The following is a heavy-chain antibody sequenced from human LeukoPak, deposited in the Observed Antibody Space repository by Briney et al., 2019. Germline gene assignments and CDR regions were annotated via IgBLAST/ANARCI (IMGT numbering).Heavy chain of an antibody. Sequence: GESLKISCKGSGYSFATYWIAWVRQMPGKGLEWMGSIYPGDSDTRYSPSFQGQVTISADKSISTAYLQWSSLKASDTAMYYCARHGLDYGDFRRGWFDPWGQGTLVTASS. CDR3: ARHGLDYGDFRRGWFDP. D-gene: IGHD4-17*01. CDR2: IYPGDSDT. V-gene: IGHV5-51*01. CDR1: GYSFATYW. J-gene: IGHJ5*02.